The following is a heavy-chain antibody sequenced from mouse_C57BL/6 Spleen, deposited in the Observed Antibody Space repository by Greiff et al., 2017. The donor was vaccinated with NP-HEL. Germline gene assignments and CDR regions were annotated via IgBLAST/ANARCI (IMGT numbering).Heavy chain of an antibody. D-gene: IGHD1-1*01. J-gene: IGHJ2*01. V-gene: IGHV1-76*01. CDR2: IYPGSGNT. CDR3: ARSDTTVVLDY. Sequence: QVQLKESGAELVRPGASVKLSCKASGYTFTDYYINWVKQRPGQGLEWIARIYPGSGNTYYNEKFKGKATLTAEKSSSTAYMQLSSLTSEDSAVYFCARSDTTVVLDYWGQGTTLTVSS. CDR1: GYTFTDYY.